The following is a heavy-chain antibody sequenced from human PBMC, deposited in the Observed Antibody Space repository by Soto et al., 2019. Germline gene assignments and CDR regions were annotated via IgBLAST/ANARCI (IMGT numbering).Heavy chain of an antibody. CDR3: ARGGVSTRTFDY. V-gene: IGHV5-51*01. CDR1: VYNFAGYW. D-gene: IGHD3-3*01. J-gene: IGHJ4*02. CDR2: IYPSDSDT. Sequence: GESLKISCKGSVYNFAGYWIAWVRQMPGKGLELMGIIYPSDSDTRYRPSFQGQVTISADKSISSAYLQWSSLRASDTAMYYCARGGVSTRTFDYWGQGTPVTVSS.